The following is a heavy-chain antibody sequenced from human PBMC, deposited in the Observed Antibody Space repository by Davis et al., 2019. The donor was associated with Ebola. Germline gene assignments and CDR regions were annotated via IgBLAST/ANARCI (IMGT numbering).Heavy chain of an antibody. CDR3: VGERPGTGIYDY. CDR1: GYTFTSYY. Sequence: ASVKVSCKASGYTFTSYYMHWVRQAPGQGLEWMGWINAGNGNTQYAQKFQGRVTITRDTSANTAYVEVSSLRSEDTAVFYCVGERPGTGIYDYWGQGTLVTVSS. V-gene: IGHV1-3*01. D-gene: IGHD7-27*01. J-gene: IGHJ4*02. CDR2: INAGNGNT.